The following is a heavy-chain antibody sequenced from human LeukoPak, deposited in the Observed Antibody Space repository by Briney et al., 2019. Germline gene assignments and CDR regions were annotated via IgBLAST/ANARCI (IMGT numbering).Heavy chain of an antibody. CDR2: IYYSGST. Sequence: SETLSLTCAVYGGSFSGYYWSWIRQPPGKGLEWIGYIYYSGSTNYNPSLKSRVTISVDTSKNQFSLKLSSVTAADKAVYYCAREPYVLGFDPWAEGTRVTVPS. CDR3: AREPYVLGFDP. CDR1: GGSFSGYY. V-gene: IGHV4-59*01. J-gene: IGHJ5*02. D-gene: IGHD3-16*01.